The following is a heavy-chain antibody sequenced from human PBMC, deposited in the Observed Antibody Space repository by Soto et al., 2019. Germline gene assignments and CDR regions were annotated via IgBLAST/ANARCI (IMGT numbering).Heavy chain of an antibody. J-gene: IGHJ4*02. D-gene: IGHD3-22*01. CDR2: ISSNGGST. CDR1: GFTFSTYA. Sequence: PVGSLRLSCLASGFTFSTYAMHWVRQAPGKGLESVSAISSNGGSTYSADSVKGRFTISRDNSKNTLFLQMSSLRAEDTAVYFCVKSSTYYYDSRGSYFDYWGQGTLVTVPQ. V-gene: IGHV3-64D*06. CDR3: VKSSTYYYDSRGSYFDY.